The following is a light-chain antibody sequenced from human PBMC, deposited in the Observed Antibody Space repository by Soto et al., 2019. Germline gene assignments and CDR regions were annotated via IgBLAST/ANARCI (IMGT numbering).Light chain of an antibody. CDR3: SSYTSSSTPYV. Sequence: QSVLTQPPSASGTPGQNITISCSGSSSNIGRNFVYWYQQHAGAAPNLLIYKNNQRPSGVPDRFSGSKSGTTASLTVTGLQAEDEADYYCSSYTSSSTPYVFGTGTKVTVL. CDR2: KNN. J-gene: IGLJ1*01. CDR1: SSNIGRNF. V-gene: IGLV1-47*01.